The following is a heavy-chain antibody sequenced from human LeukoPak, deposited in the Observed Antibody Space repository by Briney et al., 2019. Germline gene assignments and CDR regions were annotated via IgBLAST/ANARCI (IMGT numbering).Heavy chain of an antibody. V-gene: IGHV3-48*02. D-gene: IGHD5-12*01. Sequence: GGSLRLSCAASGFTFSSYRMNWVRQAPGKGLEWVSYISSSSRTIHYADSVKGRFTISRDNSKNTLYLQMKSLRDDDTAVYYCAKSRSGYALFDYWGQGTLVTVSS. CDR2: ISSSSRTI. CDR1: GFTFSSYR. J-gene: IGHJ4*02. CDR3: AKSRSGYALFDY.